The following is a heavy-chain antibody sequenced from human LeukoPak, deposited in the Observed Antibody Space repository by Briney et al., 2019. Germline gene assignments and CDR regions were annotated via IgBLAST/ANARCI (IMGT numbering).Heavy chain of an antibody. CDR2: INPNSGGT. D-gene: IGHD6-25*01. J-gene: IGHJ4*02. Sequence: ASVKVSCKASGYTFTGYYMHWVRQAPGQGLGWMGWINPNSGGTNYAQKFQGRVTMTRDASISIAYMELSRLRSDDTAVYYCARAFGRLPTGAYWGQGTLVTVSS. CDR1: GYTFTGYY. V-gene: IGHV1-2*02. CDR3: ARAFGRLPTGAY.